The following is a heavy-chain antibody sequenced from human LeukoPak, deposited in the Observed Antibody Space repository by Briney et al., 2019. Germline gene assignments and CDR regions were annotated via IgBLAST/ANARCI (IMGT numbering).Heavy chain of an antibody. V-gene: IGHV3-74*01. CDR1: GNYW. CDR3: VSFYETY. J-gene: IGHJ4*02. Sequence: GGSLRLSCAASGNYWMHWVRQAPGKGLVWVSHINSDGSWTSYADSVKGRFTISKDNAKNTVYLQMNSLRAEDTAVYYCVSFYETYWGRGTLVTVSS. CDR2: INSDGSWT. D-gene: IGHD2/OR15-2a*01.